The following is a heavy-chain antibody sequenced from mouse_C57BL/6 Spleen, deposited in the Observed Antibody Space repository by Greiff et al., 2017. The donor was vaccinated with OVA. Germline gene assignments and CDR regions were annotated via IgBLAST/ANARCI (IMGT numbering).Heavy chain of an antibody. J-gene: IGHJ2*01. D-gene: IGHD2-3*01. CDR2: ISDGGSYT. Sequence: EVKVVESGGGLVKPGGSLKLSCAASGFTFSSYAMSWVRQTPEKRLEWVATISDGGSYTYYPDNVKGRFTLSRDNAKNNLYLQMSHLKSEDTAMYYCAREGYDGYTTGGFDYWGQGTTLTVSS. V-gene: IGHV5-4*01. CDR3: AREGYDGYTTGGFDY. CDR1: GFTFSSYA.